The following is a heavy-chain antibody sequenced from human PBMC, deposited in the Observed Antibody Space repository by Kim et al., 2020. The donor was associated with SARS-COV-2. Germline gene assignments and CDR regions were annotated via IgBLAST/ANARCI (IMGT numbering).Heavy chain of an antibody. D-gene: IGHD2-15*01. Sequence: SSAQKFQGSVTMARDTSTSTVYMELSSLRSEDTAVYYCARASSGGGSCHHWGQGTLVTVSS. CDR3: ARASSGGGSCHH. V-gene: IGHV1-46*01. J-gene: IGHJ4*02.